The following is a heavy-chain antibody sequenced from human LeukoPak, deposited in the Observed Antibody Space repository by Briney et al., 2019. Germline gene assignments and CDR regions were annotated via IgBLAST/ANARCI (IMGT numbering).Heavy chain of an antibody. Sequence: SETLSLTCTVSGDSLTGSTYYYWGWIRQPPGKGPEWIGSVSYTGNTNYSPSLKSRVSISLDTSKTHLSLNLTSVTAADTAVYYCARAMSIAARLQTIFDYWGQGTLVTVSS. D-gene: IGHD6-6*01. CDR1: GDSLTGSTYYY. V-gene: IGHV4-39*02. J-gene: IGHJ4*02. CDR3: ARAMSIAARLQTIFDY. CDR2: VSYTGNT.